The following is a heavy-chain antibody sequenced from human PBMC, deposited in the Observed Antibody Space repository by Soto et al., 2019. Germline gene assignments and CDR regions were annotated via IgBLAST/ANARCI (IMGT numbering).Heavy chain of an antibody. CDR2: TSYDVNVN. D-gene: IGHD6-6*01. J-gene: IGHJ6*04. CDR1: GFTFNNYG. CDR3: VKWGYIAARTAYAGMDV. V-gene: IGHV3-30*18. Sequence: WGSLRLSCAASGFTFNNYGMHWVRQAPGKGLEWVAVTSYDVNVNYYGDSVTGRFTISRDNSKNTLYLQMSSLRAEDTAVYYCVKWGYIAARTAYAGMDVWGNGTTVTVSS.